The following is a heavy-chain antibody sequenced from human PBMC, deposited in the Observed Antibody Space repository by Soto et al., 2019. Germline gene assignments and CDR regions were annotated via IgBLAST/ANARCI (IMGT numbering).Heavy chain of an antibody. CDR2: IYHSGST. D-gene: IGHD2-2*02. CDR1: GGSISSGGYS. J-gene: IGHJ4*02. V-gene: IGHV4-30-2*01. Sequence: QLQLQESGSGLVKPSQTLSLTCAVSGGSISSGGYSWSWIRQPPGKGLVWIGYIYHSGSTYYNPSLKSRVTISVDRSKNQFSLKLSSVTAADTAVYYCARGHRGKGYCSSTSCYKPPYFDYWGQGTLVTVSS. CDR3: ARGHRGKGYCSSTSCYKPPYFDY.